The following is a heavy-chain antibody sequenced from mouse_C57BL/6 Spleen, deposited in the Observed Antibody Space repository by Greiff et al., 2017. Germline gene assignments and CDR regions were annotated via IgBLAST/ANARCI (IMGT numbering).Heavy chain of an antibody. Sequence: DVMLVEPEGGLVQPGSSMKLSCTASGFTFSDYYMAWVSQVPEQGLEWVANINYDGSSTYYLDSLKSRFIISRYNAKNILYRQMSSLKSEDTATDYCARAWDEGYFDGWGTGTTVTVSS. CDR1: GFTFSDYY. J-gene: IGHJ1*03. D-gene: IGHD4-1*01. V-gene: IGHV5-16*01. CDR3: ARAWDEGYFDG. CDR2: INYDGSST.